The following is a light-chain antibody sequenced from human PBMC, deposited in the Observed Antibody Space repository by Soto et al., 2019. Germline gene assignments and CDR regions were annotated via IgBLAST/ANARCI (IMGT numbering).Light chain of an antibody. V-gene: IGKV3D-15*01. J-gene: IGKJ4*01. CDR2: DIF. CDR3: QQYNSWPHT. CDR1: QSVGSD. Sequence: EIVLTQSPGTLAVSALGRAPLXSRASQSVGSDLAWYQQKPGQAPRLVIYDIFTRATGVPTRISGSGSGTEFTLTISSLQSEDFAVYYCQQYNSWPHTFGGGTKVDNK.